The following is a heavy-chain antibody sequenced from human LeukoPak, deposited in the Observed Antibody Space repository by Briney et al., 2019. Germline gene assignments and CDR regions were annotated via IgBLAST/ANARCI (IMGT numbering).Heavy chain of an antibody. D-gene: IGHD1-26*01. CDR2: LSSSGST. CDR3: ARLILLSGSYYVDY. Sequence: SETLSLTCTVSGGSISSHYWSWIWQPPGKGLEWIGFLSSSGSTNYHPSLKSRVTISVDSSKNQFSLRLSSVTAADTAVYYCARLILLSGSYYVDYWGQGTLVTVSS. CDR1: GGSISSHY. V-gene: IGHV4-59*11. J-gene: IGHJ4*02.